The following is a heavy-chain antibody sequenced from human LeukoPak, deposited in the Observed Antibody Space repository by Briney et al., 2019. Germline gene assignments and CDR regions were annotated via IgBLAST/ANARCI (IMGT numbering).Heavy chain of an antibody. Sequence: SGTLSLTCAVYGGSFSGYYWSWIRQPPGKGLEWIGEINHSGSTNYNPSLKRRVTISVDTSKNQFSLKLSSVTAADTAVYYCARATGDSSSWYADYWGQGTLVTVSS. CDR3: ARATGDSSSWYADY. CDR2: INHSGST. CDR1: GGSFSGYY. V-gene: IGHV4-34*01. D-gene: IGHD6-13*01. J-gene: IGHJ4*02.